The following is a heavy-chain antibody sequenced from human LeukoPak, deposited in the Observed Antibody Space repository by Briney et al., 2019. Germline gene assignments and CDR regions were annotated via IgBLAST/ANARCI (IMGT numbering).Heavy chain of an antibody. J-gene: IGHJ4*02. CDR3: AKRYSGTSGLYNFDY. V-gene: IGHV3-23*01. Sequence: GGSLRLSCAASGFTFSSYAMTWVRQPPGKGLEGVSSITGSAANTYYAGSVKGRFTISRDNSKNTLYLQMNSLRAEDAAVYYCAKRYSGTSGLYNFDYWGQGTLVTVSS. CDR1: GFTFSSYA. CDR2: ITGSAANT. D-gene: IGHD1-26*01.